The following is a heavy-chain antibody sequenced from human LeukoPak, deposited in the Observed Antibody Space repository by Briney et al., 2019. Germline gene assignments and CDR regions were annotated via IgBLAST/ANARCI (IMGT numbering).Heavy chain of an antibody. CDR1: GFTIGGFA. D-gene: IGHD3-10*01. Sequence: GGSLRLSCAASGFTIGGFAMTWVRQAPGKGLEWVSFIDTSGTYIYYGESMKGRFTISRDNAKNSLYLQMNGLRAEDTAVYYCARGRSITLLRGVAMSDGFDIWGQGTMVAVSS. CDR2: IDTSGTYI. J-gene: IGHJ3*02. V-gene: IGHV3-21*01. CDR3: ARGRSITLLRGVAMSDGFDI.